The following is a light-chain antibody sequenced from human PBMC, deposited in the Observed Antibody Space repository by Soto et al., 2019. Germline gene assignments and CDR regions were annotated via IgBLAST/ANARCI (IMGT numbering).Light chain of an antibody. V-gene: IGKV3-20*01. Sequence: IVLAQSPGALSLSPGEGATLSCRASQSIKNNFLAWYLQRPGQAPRLLIHAASIRASAISDRFTGTASGTDFTLTISRLEPDDFGVYFCQQYGTSLTFGGGTRVET. CDR3: QQYGTSLT. CDR2: AAS. J-gene: IGKJ4*01. CDR1: QSIKNNF.